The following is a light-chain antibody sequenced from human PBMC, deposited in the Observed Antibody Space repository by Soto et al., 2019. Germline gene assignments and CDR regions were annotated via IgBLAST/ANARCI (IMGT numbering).Light chain of an antibody. Sequence: QSVLTQPASVSGSPGQSITISCTGTSSDIGDYNSVSWYQQHPGKAPKLIIYEVSNRPSGISNRFSGSKSGNTASLTISGLQAEDEADYSCSSYTSSSTYVFGTGTKLTVL. J-gene: IGLJ1*01. V-gene: IGLV2-14*01. CDR1: SSDIGDYNS. CDR2: EVS. CDR3: SSYTSSSTYV.